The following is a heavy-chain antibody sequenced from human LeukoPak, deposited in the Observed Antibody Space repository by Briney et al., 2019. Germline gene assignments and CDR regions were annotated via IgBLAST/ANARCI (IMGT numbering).Heavy chain of an antibody. CDR3: ARDFPYYYDSSGY. D-gene: IGHD3-22*01. Sequence: SETLSLTCTVSGGSISSYFWSWIRQPPGKGLEWIGYIYYSGSTNYNPSLKSRVTISVDTSKNQISLKLSSVTAADTAVYYCARDFPYYYDSSGYWGQGTLVTVSS. J-gene: IGHJ4*02. CDR2: IYYSGST. CDR1: GGSISSYF. V-gene: IGHV4-59*01.